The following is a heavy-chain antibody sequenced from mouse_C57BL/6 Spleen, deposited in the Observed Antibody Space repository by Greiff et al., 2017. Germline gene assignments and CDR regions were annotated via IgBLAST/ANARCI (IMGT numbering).Heavy chain of an antibody. CDR1: GFTFSSYT. J-gene: IGHJ2*01. CDR2: ISGGGGNT. V-gene: IGHV5-9*01. D-gene: IGHD1-1*01. Sequence: EVMLVESGGGLVKPGGSLKLSCAASGFTFSSYTMSWVRQTPEKRLEWVATISGGGGNTYYPDSVKGRFTISRDNAKNTLYLQMSSLRSEDTALYYCARLGATNFDYWGQGTTLTVSS. CDR3: ARLGATNFDY.